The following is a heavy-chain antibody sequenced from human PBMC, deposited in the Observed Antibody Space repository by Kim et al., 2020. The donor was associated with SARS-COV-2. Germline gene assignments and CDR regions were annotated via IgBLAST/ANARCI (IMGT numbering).Heavy chain of an antibody. CDR3: ARVGSGSSPFDS. Sequence: ASVKVSCKASGYTFTGYYMHWVRQAPGQGLEWMGWINPNSGGTNYAQKFQGRVSMTRDTSISTAYMELSSLRSDDTAVYFCARVGSGSSPFDSWGQGTLVTLSS. J-gene: IGHJ4*02. D-gene: IGHD1-26*01. CDR2: INPNSGGT. V-gene: IGHV1-2*02. CDR1: GYTFTGYY.